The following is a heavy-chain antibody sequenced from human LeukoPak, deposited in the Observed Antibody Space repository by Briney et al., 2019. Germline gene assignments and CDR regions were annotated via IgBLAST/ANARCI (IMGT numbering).Heavy chain of an antibody. CDR2: IIPIFGTA. J-gene: IGHJ4*02. CDR1: GGTFSSYA. Sequence: SVKVSCKASGGTFSSYASSWVRQAPGQGLGWMGRIIPIFGTANYAQKFQGRVTITTDESTSTAYMELSSLRSEDTAVYYCAREAMVVTPPFDYWGQGTLVTVSS. CDR3: AREAMVVTPPFDY. D-gene: IGHD2-21*02. V-gene: IGHV1-69*05.